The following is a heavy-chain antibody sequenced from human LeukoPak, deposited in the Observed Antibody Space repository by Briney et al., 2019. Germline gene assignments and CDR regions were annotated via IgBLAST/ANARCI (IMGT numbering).Heavy chain of an antibody. CDR1: GGSFSGYY. Sequence: SETLSLTCAVYGGSFSGYYWSWIRQPPGKGLEWIGEINHSGSTNYNPSLKSRVTISVDTSKNQFSLKLSSVTAADTAVYYCARDRYSSSWYGGVWFDPWGQGTLVTVSS. D-gene: IGHD6-13*01. CDR2: INHSGST. V-gene: IGHV4-34*01. J-gene: IGHJ5*02. CDR3: ARDRYSSSWYGGVWFDP.